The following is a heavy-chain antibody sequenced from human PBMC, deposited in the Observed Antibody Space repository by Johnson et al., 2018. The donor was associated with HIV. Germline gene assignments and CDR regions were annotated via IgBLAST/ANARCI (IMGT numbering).Heavy chain of an antibody. CDR3: AKDLPSGWDGGNAFDI. CDR2: IQYDGSNK. Sequence: QVQLVESGGGLVQPGGSLRLSCVASGFTFSSYAMHCVRQAPGKGLEWVAFIQYDGSNKYYADSVKGRFTISRDNSKNTLYLQMNSLRPEDTAVYYCAKDLPSGWDGGNAFDIWGQGTMVIVSS. D-gene: IGHD6-19*01. J-gene: IGHJ3*02. CDR1: GFTFSSYA. V-gene: IGHV3-30*02.